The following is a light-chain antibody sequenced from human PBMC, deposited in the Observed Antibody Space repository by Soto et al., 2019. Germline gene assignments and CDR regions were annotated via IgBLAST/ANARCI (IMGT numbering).Light chain of an antibody. J-gene: IGKJ1*01. V-gene: IGKV3-11*01. CDR1: QSVSTY. Sequence: VMTQSPATLSASPGEIATLSFSASQSVSTYLAWFQQIPGQAPRLLMYDASNRATGIPARFSGSGSGTDFTLTISSLEPEDFAIYYCQQRSSWPRTFGQGTKVDIK. CDR2: DAS. CDR3: QQRSSWPRT.